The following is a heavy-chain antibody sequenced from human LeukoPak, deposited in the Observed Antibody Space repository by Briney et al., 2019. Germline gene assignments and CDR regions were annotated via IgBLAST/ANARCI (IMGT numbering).Heavy chain of an antibody. CDR1: GFAFSDYW. CDR2: INQDGSQT. V-gene: IGHV3-7*01. D-gene: IGHD1-26*01. J-gene: IGHJ4*02. Sequence: GGSLRLSCIASGFAFSDYWMSWVRQAPGKGLEWLANINQDGSQTSHVDSVKGRFTISRDNSKNTLYLQMNSLRAEDTAVYYCAKALGGGSAFAGYWGQGTLVTVSS. CDR3: AKALGGGSAFAGY.